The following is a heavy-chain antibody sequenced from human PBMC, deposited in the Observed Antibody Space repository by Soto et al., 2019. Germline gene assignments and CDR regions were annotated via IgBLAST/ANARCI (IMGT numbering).Heavy chain of an antibody. J-gene: IGHJ5*02. V-gene: IGHV4-59*01. D-gene: IGHD3-3*01. CDR1: GGSIRSYY. CDR2: IYYSGST. CDR3: ARDLASTIFGVVTPIGWFDP. Sequence: PSETLSLPCTVSGGSIRSYYWSWSRQPPGKGLEWIGYIYYSGSTNYNPSLKSRVTISVDTSKNQFSLKLSSVTAADTAVYYCARDLASTIFGVVTPIGWFDPWGQGTLVTVSS.